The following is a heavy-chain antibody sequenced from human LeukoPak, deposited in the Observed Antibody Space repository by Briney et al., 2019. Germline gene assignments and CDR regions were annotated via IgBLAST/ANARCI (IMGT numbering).Heavy chain of an antibody. J-gene: IGHJ4*02. CDR2: ITSDGTAT. CDR1: GFTFSNYS. Sequence: GGSLRLSCVASGFTFSNYSMHWVRQAPGKGLVWVSRITSDGTATTYADSVKGRFTISRDNAKNTLYLQMNSLRVEDTALYYCARGYNYANDFDSWGQGTLVSVSS. V-gene: IGHV3-74*01. D-gene: IGHD5-24*01. CDR3: ARGYNYANDFDS.